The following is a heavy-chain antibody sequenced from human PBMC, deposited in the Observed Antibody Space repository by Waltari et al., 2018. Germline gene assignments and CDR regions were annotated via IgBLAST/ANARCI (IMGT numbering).Heavy chain of an antibody. V-gene: IGHV4-39*07. CDR2: IYYSGST. D-gene: IGHD3-3*01. CDR1: GGSISSYY. J-gene: IGHJ5*02. Sequence: QVQLQESGPGLVKPSETLSLTCTVSGGSISSYYWGWIRQPPGKGLEWIGSIYYSGSTYYNPSLKSRVTISVDTSKNQFSLKLSSVTAADTAVYYCARDFITIFGVVTGGDWFDPWGQGTLVTVSS. CDR3: ARDFITIFGVVTGGDWFDP.